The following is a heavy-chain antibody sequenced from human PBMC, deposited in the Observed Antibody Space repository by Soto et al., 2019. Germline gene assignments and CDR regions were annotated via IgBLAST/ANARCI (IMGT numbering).Heavy chain of an antibody. V-gene: IGHV3-30*04. D-gene: IGHD4-17*01. J-gene: IGHJ6*02. CDR3: ASDDYGDFSYYYGMDV. Sequence: GGSLRLCCAASGFTFTTYAIHWVRQGPGKGLEWVAVISNDGRGKYYADSVKGRFTISRDNYGNTLYLQMNSLRAEYTAVYYCASDDYGDFSYYYGMDVWGQGTTVTVSS. CDR1: GFTFTTYA. CDR2: ISNDGRGK.